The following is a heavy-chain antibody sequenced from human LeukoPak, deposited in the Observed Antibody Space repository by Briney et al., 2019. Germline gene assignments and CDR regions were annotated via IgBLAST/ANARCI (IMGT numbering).Heavy chain of an antibody. D-gene: IGHD2-2*01. J-gene: IGHJ6*02. Sequence: PGGSLRLSCAASGFTFSSYAMSWVRQAPGKGLEWVSAISGSGGSTYYADSVEGRFTISRDNSKNTLYLQMKSLRAEDTAVYYCATDGYCSSTSCYGFWYYYYGMDVWGQGTTVTVSS. V-gene: IGHV3-23*01. CDR3: ATDGYCSSTSCYGFWYYYYGMDV. CDR2: ISGSGGST. CDR1: GFTFSSYA.